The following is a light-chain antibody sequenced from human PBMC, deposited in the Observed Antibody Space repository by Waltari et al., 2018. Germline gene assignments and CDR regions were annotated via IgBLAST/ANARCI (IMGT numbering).Light chain of an antibody. CDR1: SSDVGGYNY. J-gene: IGLJ2*01. Sequence: QSALTQPPSASASPGQSLTISCTGTSSDVGGYNYVSWYQPHPGKAPKLKIYEVSKRPSGVPDRFSGSKSGNTASLTVAGLQAEDEADYYCSSYAGRVVFGGGTKLTVL. CDR2: EVS. V-gene: IGLV2-8*01. CDR3: SSYAGRVV.